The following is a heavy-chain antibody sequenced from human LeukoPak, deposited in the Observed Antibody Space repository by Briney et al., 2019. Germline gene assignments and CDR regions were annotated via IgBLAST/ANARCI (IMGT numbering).Heavy chain of an antibody. CDR1: GGSFSGYY. CDR2: INHSGST. J-gene: IGHJ4*02. CDR3: ARNYYGSGILDY. V-gene: IGHV4-34*01. D-gene: IGHD3-10*01. Sequence: KPSETLSLTCAVYGGSFSGYYWSWIRQPPGKGLEWIGEINHSGSTNYNPSLKSRVTISVDTSKNQFSLKLSSVTAADTAVYYCARNYYGSGILDYWGQGTLVTVSS.